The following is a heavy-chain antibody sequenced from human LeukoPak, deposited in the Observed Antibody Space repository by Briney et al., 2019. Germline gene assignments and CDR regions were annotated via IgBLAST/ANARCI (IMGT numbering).Heavy chain of an antibody. V-gene: IGHV3-21*01. D-gene: IGHD1-26*01. CDR2: TSSSSSYI. J-gene: IGHJ4*02. Sequence: GGSLRLSCAASGFTFSSYSMNWVRQAPGKGLEWVSSTSSSSSYIYYADSVKGRFTISRDNAKNSLYLQMNSLRAEDTAVYYCARECIVVATYYYDYWGQGSLVTVSS. CDR3: ARECIVVATYYYDY. CDR1: GFTFSSYS.